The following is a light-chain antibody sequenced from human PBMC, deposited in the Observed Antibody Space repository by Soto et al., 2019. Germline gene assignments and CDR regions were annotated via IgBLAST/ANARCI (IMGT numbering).Light chain of an antibody. CDR2: GAS. CDR1: QSVSSN. Sequence: EIVMTQSPATLSVSPGERATLSCRTSQSVSSNLAWYQQRPGQAPRLLIYGASTRATGIPARFSGSGSGTEFTLTVSSLQSEDFAVYYCHQYFHWPLFSFGPGTKVDIK. V-gene: IGKV3-15*01. CDR3: HQYFHWPLFS. J-gene: IGKJ3*01.